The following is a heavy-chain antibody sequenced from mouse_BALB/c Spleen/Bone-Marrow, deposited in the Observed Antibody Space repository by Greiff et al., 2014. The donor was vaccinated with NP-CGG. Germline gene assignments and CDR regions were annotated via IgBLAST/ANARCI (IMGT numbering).Heavy chain of an antibody. J-gene: IGHJ2*01. D-gene: IGHD2-1*01. V-gene: IGHV1S132*01. Sequence: QVQLKESGAELVKPGASVKLSCKTSGYTFTNYWIQWVKQRPGQGLGWIGEIFPGIGTTYYNEKFKGKATLTMDTSSSTAYMQLSSLTSEDSAGYFCARGGNYGYWGQGTTLTVSS. CDR1: GYTFTNYW. CDR3: ARGGNYGY. CDR2: IFPGIGTT.